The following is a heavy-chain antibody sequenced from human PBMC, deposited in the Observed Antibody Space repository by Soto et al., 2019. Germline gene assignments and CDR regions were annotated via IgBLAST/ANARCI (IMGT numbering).Heavy chain of an antibody. CDR3: ARGYSSSSSPWARDYYYYGMDV. J-gene: IGHJ6*02. CDR2: SIPIFGTA. D-gene: IGHD6-6*01. V-gene: IGHV1-69*01. Sequence: QVQLVQSGAEVKKPGSSVKVSCKASGGTFSSYAISWVRQAPGQGLEWMGGSIPIFGTANYAQKFQGRVTITADESTSTAYMELSSLRSEDTAVYYCARGYSSSSSPWARDYYYYGMDVWGQGTTVTVSS. CDR1: GGTFSSYA.